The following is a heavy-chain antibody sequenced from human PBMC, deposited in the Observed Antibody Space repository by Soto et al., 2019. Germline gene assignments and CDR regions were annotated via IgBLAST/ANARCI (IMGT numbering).Heavy chain of an antibody. CDR3: ATKARVTNYLYYGMDV. CDR1: VLTGNTSG. Sequence: PWGSLRLGGEVSVLTGNTSGMHWVRQAPGKGLEWLAVISYDGATQYYGDTVKGRFTISRDNSKNTLFLHMGRLRAEDTAMYYCATKARVTNYLYYGMDVWGLGTTVTVSS. D-gene: IGHD2-21*02. CDR2: ISYDGATQ. J-gene: IGHJ6*02. V-gene: IGHV3-30*06.